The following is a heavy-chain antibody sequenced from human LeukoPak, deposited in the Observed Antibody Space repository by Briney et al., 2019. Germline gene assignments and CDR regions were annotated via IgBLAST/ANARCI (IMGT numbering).Heavy chain of an antibody. CDR2: ISSSSSYI. CDR1: GFTFSSYS. CDR3: ARDRSYYDSSGYHRDAFDI. Sequence: VGSLRLSCAASGFTFSSYSMNWVRQAPGKGLEWVSSISSSSSYIYYADSVKGRFTISRDNAKNSLYLQMNSLRAEDTAVYYCARDRSYYDSSGYHRDAFDIWGQGTMVTVSS. J-gene: IGHJ3*02. V-gene: IGHV3-21*01. D-gene: IGHD3-22*01.